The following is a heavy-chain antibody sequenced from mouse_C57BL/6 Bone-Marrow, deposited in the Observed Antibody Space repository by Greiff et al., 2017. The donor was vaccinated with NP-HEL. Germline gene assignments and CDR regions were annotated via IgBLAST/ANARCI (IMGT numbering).Heavy chain of an antibody. CDR1: GYTFTSYW. V-gene: IGHV1-74*01. D-gene: IGHD1-1*01. CDR2: IHPSDSDT. J-gene: IGHJ2*01. Sequence: QVQLKQPGAELVKPGASVKVSCKASGYTFTSYWMHWVKQRPGQGLEWIGRIHPSDSDTNYNQKFKGKATLTVDKSSSTAYMQLSSLTSEDSAVYYCAIGNYYGSSYYWGQGTTLTVSS. CDR3: AIGNYYGSSYY.